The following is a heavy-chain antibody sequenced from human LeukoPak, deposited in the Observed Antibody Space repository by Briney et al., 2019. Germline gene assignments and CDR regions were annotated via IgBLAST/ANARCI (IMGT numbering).Heavy chain of an antibody. CDR2: MNPNSGNT. J-gene: IGHJ5*02. Sequence: ASVKVSCKASGYTFTSYDINWVRQATGQGLEWMGWMNPNSGNTGYAQKFQGRVTMTRNTSISTAYMELSSLRSEDTAVYYCARAELGIEYCSGGSCYWSANWFDPWGQGTLVTVSS. V-gene: IGHV1-8*01. D-gene: IGHD2-15*01. CDR1: GYTFTSYD. CDR3: ARAELGIEYCSGGSCYWSANWFDP.